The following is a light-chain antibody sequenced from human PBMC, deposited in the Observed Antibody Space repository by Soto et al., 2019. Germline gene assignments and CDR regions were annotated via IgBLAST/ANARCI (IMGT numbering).Light chain of an antibody. J-gene: IGLJ2*01. Sequence: QSALTQPASVSGSPGQSITISCTGTSSDIGAYNYVSWYQQHPGKAPKLMIYDVSNRPSGVSDRFSGAKSGNTASLTISGLQADDEADYYCSSYTRSSTLEVFGGGTKLTVL. CDR3: SSYTRSSTLEV. CDR2: DVS. V-gene: IGLV2-14*01. CDR1: SSDIGAYNY.